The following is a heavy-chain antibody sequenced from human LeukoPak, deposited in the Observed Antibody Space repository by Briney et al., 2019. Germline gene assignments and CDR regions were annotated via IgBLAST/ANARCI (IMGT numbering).Heavy chain of an antibody. J-gene: IGHJ6*03. Sequence: GESLKISCKGSGYSFTSYWIGWVRQMPGRGLEGMGIIYPGDSDTRYSPSFQGQVTISADKSISTAYLQWSSLKASDTAMYYCARLWFGELSNYYYYMDVWGKGTTVTVSS. CDR1: GYSFTSYW. CDR3: ARLWFGELSNYYYYMDV. D-gene: IGHD3-10*01. V-gene: IGHV5-51*01. CDR2: IYPGDSDT.